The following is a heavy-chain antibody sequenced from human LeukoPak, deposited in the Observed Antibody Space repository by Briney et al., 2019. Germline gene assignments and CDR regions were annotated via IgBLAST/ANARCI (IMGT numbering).Heavy chain of an antibody. J-gene: IGHJ4*02. D-gene: IGHD3-10*01. CDR2: ISSSGSTI. Sequence: GGSLRLSCAASGFTFSSYEMNWVRPAPGKGLEGVSYISSSGSTIYYADSVKGRFTISRDNAKNSLYLQMNSLRAEDTAVYYCARDSSYYGSGSFSDWGQGTLVTVSS. CDR1: GFTFSSYE. V-gene: IGHV3-48*03. CDR3: ARDSSYYGSGSFSD.